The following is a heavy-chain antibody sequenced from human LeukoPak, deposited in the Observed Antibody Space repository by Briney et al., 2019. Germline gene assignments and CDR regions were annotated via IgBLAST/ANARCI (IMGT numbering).Heavy chain of an antibody. Sequence: GSLRLSCAASGFTFSIYAMSWVRQAPGKGLEWASAIIGNGGSTYYADSVRGRFTISRDNSKNTLYLQMNSLRAEDTAVYYCARKGGPGALWSGYYTPYYYYYMDVWGKGTTVTVSS. CDR2: IIGNGGST. CDR3: ARKGGPGALWSGYYTPYYYYYMDV. J-gene: IGHJ6*03. V-gene: IGHV3-23*01. CDR1: GFTFSIYA. D-gene: IGHD3-3*01.